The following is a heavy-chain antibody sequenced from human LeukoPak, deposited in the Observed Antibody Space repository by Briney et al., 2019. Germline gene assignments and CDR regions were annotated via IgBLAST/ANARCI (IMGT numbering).Heavy chain of an antibody. D-gene: IGHD2-15*01. CDR3: VKFLTPRYSDSGMDV. J-gene: IGHJ6*02. CDR2: ISGSTSST. Sequence: PGGSLRLSCAASGFTFSSYAMSWVRQAPGKGLEWVSTISGSTSSTYYADSVKGRFTISRDNSKNTLYLQMNSLRAEDTAIYYCVKFLTPRYSDSGMDVWGQGTTVTVSS. V-gene: IGHV3-23*01. CDR1: GFTFSSYA.